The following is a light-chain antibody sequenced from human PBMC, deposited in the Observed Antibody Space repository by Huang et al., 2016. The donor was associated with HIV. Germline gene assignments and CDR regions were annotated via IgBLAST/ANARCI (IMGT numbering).Light chain of an antibody. CDR2: LGC. Sequence: DIVMTQSPLSLPVTPGEPASISCRSRQSLLHSNGYNYVDWYLQKPGQPPQVLIFLGCKRASGVPDRFSGSGSGTDFTLKISRVEAEDVGVYYCMQALQTPPYTFGQGTKLEIK. J-gene: IGKJ2*01. V-gene: IGKV2-28*01. CDR3: MQALQTPPYT. CDR1: QSLLHSNGYNY.